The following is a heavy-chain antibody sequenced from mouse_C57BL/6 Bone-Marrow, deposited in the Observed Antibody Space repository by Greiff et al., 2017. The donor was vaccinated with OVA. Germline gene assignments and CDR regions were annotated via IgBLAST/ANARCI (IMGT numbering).Heavy chain of an antibody. CDR2: ISDGGSYT. CDR3: ARDVVTTGAMDY. D-gene: IGHD2-2*01. V-gene: IGHV5-4*01. Sequence: EVHLVESGGGLVKPGGSLKLSCAASGFTFSSYAMSWVRQTPEKRLEWVATISDGGSYTYYPDNVKGRFTISRDTAKNNLYLQMSHLKSEDTAMYYCARDVVTTGAMDYWGQGTSVTVSS. J-gene: IGHJ4*01. CDR1: GFTFSSYA.